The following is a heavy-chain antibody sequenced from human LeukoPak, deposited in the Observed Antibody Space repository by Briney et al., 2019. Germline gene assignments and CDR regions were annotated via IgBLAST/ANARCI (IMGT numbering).Heavy chain of an antibody. D-gene: IGHD2-8*01. V-gene: IGHV3-74*01. CDR3: ARVQGHPPNGLDI. Sequence: GGSLRLSCAASGFTFSSYWMHWVRHAPGEGLVWVSRINSDGSSTSYADSVKGRFTISRDNAKNTLYLQMNSLRADDTAVYYCARVQGHPPNGLDIWGQGTMVTVSS. CDR1: GFTFSSYW. CDR2: INSDGSST. J-gene: IGHJ3*02.